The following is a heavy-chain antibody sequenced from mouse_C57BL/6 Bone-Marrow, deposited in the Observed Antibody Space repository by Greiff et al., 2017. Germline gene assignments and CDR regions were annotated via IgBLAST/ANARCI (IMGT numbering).Heavy chain of an antibody. V-gene: IGHV1-64*01. CDR2: IHPNSGST. J-gene: IGHJ2*01. Sequence: QVQLKQPGAELVKPGASVKLSCKASGYTFTSYWMHWVKQRPGHGLEWIGMIHPNSGSTNYNEKFKSKATLTVDKSSSTAYMQLSSLPSEDSAVYYCARGGSYGNYYFDYWGQGTTLTVSS. D-gene: IGHD2-1*01. CDR1: GYTFTSYW. CDR3: ARGGSYGNYYFDY.